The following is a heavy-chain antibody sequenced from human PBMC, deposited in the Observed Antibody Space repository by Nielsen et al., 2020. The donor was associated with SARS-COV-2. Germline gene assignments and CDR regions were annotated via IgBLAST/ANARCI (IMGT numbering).Heavy chain of an antibody. J-gene: IGHJ4*02. CDR1: GGSVSSGSYY. D-gene: IGHD1-26*01. CDR3: ARRDVGSGATINY. V-gene: IGHV4-39*07. Sequence: SETLSLTCTVSGGSVSSGSYYWSWIRQPPGKGLEWIGEINHSGSTNYNPSLKSRVTISVDTSKNQFSLKLSSVTAADTAVYYCARRDVGSGATINYWGQGTLVTVSS. CDR2: INHSGST.